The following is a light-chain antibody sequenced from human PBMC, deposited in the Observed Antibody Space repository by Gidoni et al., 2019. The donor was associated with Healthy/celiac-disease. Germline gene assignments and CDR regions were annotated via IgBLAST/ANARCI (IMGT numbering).Light chain of an antibody. CDR1: SGHTSYA. J-gene: IGLJ3*02. CDR3: QTWGTGIWV. Sequence: QLVLTQSPSASASLGASVNLTCTLSSGHTSYAIAWHQQQPEKGPRYLMKLNSDGSHSKGDGIPDRFSGSSSGAERYLTISSLQSEDEADYYCQTWGTGIWVFGGGTKLTV. V-gene: IGLV4-69*01. CDR2: LNSDGSH.